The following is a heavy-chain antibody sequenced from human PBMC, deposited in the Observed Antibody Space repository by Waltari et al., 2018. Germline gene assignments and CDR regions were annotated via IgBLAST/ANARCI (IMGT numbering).Heavy chain of an antibody. V-gene: IGHV4-34*01. D-gene: IGHD2-2*01. CDR1: GGSFSGYY. J-gene: IGHJ4*02. CDR2: INHSGST. CDR3: ARERRLYCSSTSCRNYFDY. Sequence: QVQLQQWGAGLLKPSETLSLTCAVYGGSFSGYYWSWIRQPPGKGLEWCGEINHSGSTNYNPSLKSRVTISVDTSKNQFSLKLSSVTAADTAVYYCARERRLYCSSTSCRNYFDYWGQGTLVTVSS.